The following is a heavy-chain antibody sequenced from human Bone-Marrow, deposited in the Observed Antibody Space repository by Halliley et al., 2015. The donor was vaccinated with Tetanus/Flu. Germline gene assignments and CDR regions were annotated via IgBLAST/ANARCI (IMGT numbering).Heavy chain of an antibody. CDR2: VYDSGST. V-gene: IGHV4-59*01. D-gene: IGHD5-12*01. J-gene: IGHJ4*02. Sequence: KGLEWIGYVYDSGSTKYNPSLKSRVTISRDTSKNRFSLNLTSVTAADTAVYYCVTGKGWLPDYWGQGTLVPVSS. CDR3: VTGKGWLPDY.